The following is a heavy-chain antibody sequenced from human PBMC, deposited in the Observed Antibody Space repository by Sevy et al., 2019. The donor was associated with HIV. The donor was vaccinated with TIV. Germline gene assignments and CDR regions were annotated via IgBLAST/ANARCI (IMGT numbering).Heavy chain of an antibody. J-gene: IGHJ6*02. D-gene: IGHD3-22*01. Sequence: GGSLRLSCEASGFTVSGNYMAWVRLAPGKGLEWVSLIDSGGSTYYAASVKGRFTISSDNAKNTLYLQMNPLRAEDTAVYFCARDRYYDASGYYYYYYGMDVWGQGTTVTVSS. CDR1: GFTVSGNY. CDR3: ARDRYYDASGYYYYYYGMDV. CDR2: IDSGGST. V-gene: IGHV3-66*01.